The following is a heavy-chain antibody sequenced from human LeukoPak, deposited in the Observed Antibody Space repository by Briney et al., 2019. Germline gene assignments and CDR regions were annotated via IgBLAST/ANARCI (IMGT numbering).Heavy chain of an antibody. Sequence: GGSLRLSCTASGFTFGDYAMSWVRQAPGKGLEWVGFIGSKAYGGATEYAASVKGRFTISRDDSKSIAYLQMNSLKTEDTAVYYCTRDEELYYDFWSGYYGAPVDYFDYWGQGTLVTVSS. D-gene: IGHD3-3*01. J-gene: IGHJ4*02. CDR1: GFTFGDYA. V-gene: IGHV3-49*04. CDR3: TRDEELYYDFWSGYYGAPVDYFDY. CDR2: IGSKAYGGAT.